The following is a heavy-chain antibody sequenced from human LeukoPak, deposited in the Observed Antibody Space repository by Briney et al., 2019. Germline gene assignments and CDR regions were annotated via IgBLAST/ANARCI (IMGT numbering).Heavy chain of an antibody. Sequence: GGSLRLSCAASGFNFRRYAMTWVRQAPGKGLECVAGISDGGDTYYADSVKVRFTISRDTSKNTLYLQMSSLRAEDTATYFCAKSSRGHYPVIDHWGQGTLVTVSS. D-gene: IGHD3-22*01. V-gene: IGHV3-23*01. CDR2: ISDGGDT. CDR3: AKSSRGHYPVIDH. CDR1: GFNFRRYA. J-gene: IGHJ5*02.